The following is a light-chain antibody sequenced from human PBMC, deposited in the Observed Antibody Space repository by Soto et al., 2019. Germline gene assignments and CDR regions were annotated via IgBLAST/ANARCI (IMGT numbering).Light chain of an antibody. CDR1: NIGSES. CDR2: DDA. V-gene: IGLV3-21*02. CDR3: QVWDSSSDHYV. J-gene: IGLJ1*01. Sequence: SYELTQPPSVSGAPGQTASITCGGNNIGSESVHWYQQKPGQAPVLVVCDDADRPSGIPERFSGSNSGNTATLTISRVEAGDEADYYCQVWDSSSDHYVFGTGTKVTVL.